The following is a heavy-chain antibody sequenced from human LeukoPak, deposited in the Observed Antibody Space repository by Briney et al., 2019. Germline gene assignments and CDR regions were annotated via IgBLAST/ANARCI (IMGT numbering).Heavy chain of an antibody. CDR2: IYYSGST. Sequence: SQTLSLTCTLSGDSISRGGYYCSWIRQHPGKGLEWIGYIYYSGSTYYNPSLKSRVTISVDTSKNQFSLKLSSVTAADTAVYYYARYSPTYYDFWRGYSDGEGYFDYWGQGTLVTVSS. CDR3: ARYSPTYYDFWRGYSDGEGYFDY. V-gene: IGHV4-31*03. CDR1: GDSISRGGYY. J-gene: IGHJ4*02. D-gene: IGHD3-3*01.